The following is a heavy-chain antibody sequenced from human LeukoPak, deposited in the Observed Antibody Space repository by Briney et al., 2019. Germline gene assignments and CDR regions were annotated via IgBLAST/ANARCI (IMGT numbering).Heavy chain of an antibody. D-gene: IGHD6-19*01. J-gene: IGHJ4*02. Sequence: PGGSLRLSCAASGFTFSSCWMHWVRHAPGKGLVWVSRINSDGSSTSYADSVKGRFTISRDNAKNTLYLQMNSLRAEDTAVYYCARADSSGWYGNYWGQGTLVTVSS. CDR1: GFTFSSCW. V-gene: IGHV3-74*01. CDR3: ARADSSGWYGNY. CDR2: INSDGSST.